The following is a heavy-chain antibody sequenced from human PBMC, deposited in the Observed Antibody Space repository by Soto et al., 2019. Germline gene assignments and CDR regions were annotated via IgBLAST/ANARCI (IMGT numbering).Heavy chain of an antibody. J-gene: IGHJ4*02. CDR2: IWYDGSNK. CDR1: GFTFSSYG. Sequence: GGSLRLSCAASGFTFSSYGMHWVRQAPGKGLEWVAVIWYDGSNKYYADSVKGRFTISRDNSKNTLYLQMNSLRAEDTAVYYCARVAVIAAAHYYFAYWGQGTLVTVSS. CDR3: ARVAVIAAAHYYFAY. D-gene: IGHD6-13*01. V-gene: IGHV3-33*01.